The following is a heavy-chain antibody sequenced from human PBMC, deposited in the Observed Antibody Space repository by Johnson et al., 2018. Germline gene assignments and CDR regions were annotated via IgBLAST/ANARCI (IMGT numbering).Heavy chain of an antibody. CDR1: GGTFSRSA. CDR2: IVPIFGTS. Sequence: QVQLVESGAEVKKPGSSVKVSCKASGGTFSRSAISWVRQAPGQGPEWMRGIVPIFGTSNYAQKFQGRLRITADKSTNTAYMELTSLRSEDTAVYYCARAPEDKPSWYYDLWGRGTLVSVSS. CDR3: ARAPEDKPSWYYDL. J-gene: IGHJ2*01. V-gene: IGHV1-69*06. D-gene: IGHD2-15*01.